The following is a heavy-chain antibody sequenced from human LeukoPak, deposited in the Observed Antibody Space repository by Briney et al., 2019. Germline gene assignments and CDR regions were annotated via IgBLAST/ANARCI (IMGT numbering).Heavy chain of an antibody. V-gene: IGHV3-23*01. Sequence: GGSLRLSCAASGFTSSTYAMSWVRQAPGKGLEWVSSITGSGVYTYYADSVKGRFTISRDNSKNTLYLQINSLRAEDTAVYYCVKDPLEFVAPATYFEYWGQGTLVTVSS. J-gene: IGHJ4*02. D-gene: IGHD2-2*01. CDR1: GFTSSTYA. CDR2: ITGSGVYT. CDR3: VKDPLEFVAPATYFEY.